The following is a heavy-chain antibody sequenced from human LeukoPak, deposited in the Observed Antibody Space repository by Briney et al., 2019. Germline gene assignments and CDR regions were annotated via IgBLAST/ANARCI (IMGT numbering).Heavy chain of an antibody. D-gene: IGHD6-19*01. CDR1: GGSISSYY. Sequence: SETLSLTCTVSGGSISSYYWSWIRQPPGKGLEWIGYMYYSGSTNYNPSLKSRVTISVDMSKNQFSLKLSSVTAADTAVYYCATSGWYLLPGVYWGQGTLVTVSS. CDR2: MYYSGST. V-gene: IGHV4-59*08. CDR3: ATSGWYLLPGVY. J-gene: IGHJ4*02.